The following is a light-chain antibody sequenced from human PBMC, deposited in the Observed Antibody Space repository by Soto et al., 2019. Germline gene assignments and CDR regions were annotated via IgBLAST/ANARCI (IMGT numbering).Light chain of an antibody. CDR2: GNS. CDR1: SSNIGAGFD. CDR3: QSYDSILSGSV. V-gene: IGLV1-40*01. J-gene: IGLJ1*01. Sequence: QSVLTQPPSVSGAPGQRVTISCTGSSSNIGAGFDVHWYQQLPGTAPKLLIYGNSNRPSGVPDRFSGYKSGTSASLAITGLQAEDEADYYCQSYDSILSGSVFGTGTQLTVL.